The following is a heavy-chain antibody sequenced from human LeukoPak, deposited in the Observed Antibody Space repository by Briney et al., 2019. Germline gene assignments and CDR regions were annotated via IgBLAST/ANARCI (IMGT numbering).Heavy chain of an antibody. D-gene: IGHD6-6*01. J-gene: IGHJ6*03. CDR1: GGSISSGGYY. V-gene: IGHV4-31*03. CDR3: ARGGIAARPDYYYYMDV. Sequence: SQTLSLTCTVSGGSISSGGYYWSWIRQHPGKGLEWIGYIYYSGSTYYNPSLKSRVTISVDTSKNQFSLKLSFVTAADTAVYYCARGGIAARPDYYYYMDVWGKGTTVTVSS. CDR2: IYYSGST.